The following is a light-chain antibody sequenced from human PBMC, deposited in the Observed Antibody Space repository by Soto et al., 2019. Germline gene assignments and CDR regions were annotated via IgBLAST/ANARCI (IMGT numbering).Light chain of an antibody. J-gene: IGKJ1*01. V-gene: IGKV1-9*01. CDR1: QGISSY. CDR3: QQLNTYPET. CDR2: AAS. Sequence: DIQLTQSPSFLSASVGDRVTITCRAGQGISSYLAWYQQKPGKAPKLLIYAASTLQSGVPSRFSGSGSGTEFTLTISSLQPEDFATYYCQQLNTYPETFGQGTKVDIK.